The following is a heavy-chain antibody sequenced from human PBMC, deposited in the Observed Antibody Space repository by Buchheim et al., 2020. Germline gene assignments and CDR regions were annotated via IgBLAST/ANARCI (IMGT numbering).Heavy chain of an antibody. J-gene: IGHJ5*02. D-gene: IGHD3-10*01. CDR1: GFTFSNYW. V-gene: IGHV3-74*01. Sequence: EVQLVESGGGLVQPGGSLRLSCTVSGFTFSNYWMHWVRQAPGKGLVWVSRINSDGRTTSNADSVKGRFTVSRDNAKNTLYLLMSSLRADDTAVYYCVRDRYNASGSHWFDPWGQGTL. CDR2: INSDGRTT. CDR3: VRDRYNASGSHWFDP.